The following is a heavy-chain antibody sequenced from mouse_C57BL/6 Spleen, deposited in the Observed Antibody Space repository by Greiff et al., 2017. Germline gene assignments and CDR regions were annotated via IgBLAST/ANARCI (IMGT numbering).Heavy chain of an antibody. Sequence: EVKLVESGPGLVKPSQSLSLTCSVTGYSITSGYYWNWIRQFPGNKLEWMGYISYDGSNNYNPSLKNRISITRDTSKNQFFLKLNSVTTEDTATYYCARGYLDYWGQGTTLTVSS. V-gene: IGHV3-6*01. CDR3: ARGYLDY. J-gene: IGHJ2*01. CDR1: GYSITSGYY. CDR2: ISYDGSN.